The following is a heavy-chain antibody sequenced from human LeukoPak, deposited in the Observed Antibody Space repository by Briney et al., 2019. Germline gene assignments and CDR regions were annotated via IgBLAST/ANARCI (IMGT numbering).Heavy chain of an antibody. CDR3: ACYSNIAVVDELPAAIGGKWFDP. Sequence: SETLSLTCAVSGGSFSGYYWSWIRQPPGKGLEWIGEINHSGSTNYNPPLKSRVTISIDTSKNQFSLKLGSVTAADTAVYYCACYSNIAVVDELPAAIGGKWFDPWGQGTLVTVSS. CDR1: GGSFSGYY. CDR2: INHSGST. J-gene: IGHJ5*02. D-gene: IGHD2-2*02. V-gene: IGHV4-34*01.